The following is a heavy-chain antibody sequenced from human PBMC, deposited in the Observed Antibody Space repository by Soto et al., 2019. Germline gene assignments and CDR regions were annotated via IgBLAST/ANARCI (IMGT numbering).Heavy chain of an antibody. CDR2: ISGSGGST. J-gene: IGHJ4*02. Sequence: GGSLTLSCAASGFTFSSYTMSWVRQAPWKGLEWVSAISGSGGSTYYADSVKGRFTISRDNPKNTLYLQMNSLRAEHTAVYYCAKVCCSGDGSASYDRILFYFDYLGPANLVTVSS. CDR1: GFTFSSYT. D-gene: IGHD3-10*01. CDR3: AKVCCSGDGSASYDRILFYFDY. V-gene: IGHV3-23*01.